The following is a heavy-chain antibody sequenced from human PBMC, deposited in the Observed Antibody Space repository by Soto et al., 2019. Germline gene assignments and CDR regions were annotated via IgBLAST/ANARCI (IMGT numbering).Heavy chain of an antibody. CDR2: IHNGRST. J-gene: IGHJ4*02. Sequence: QVQLQESGPGLVKPSETLSLTCTVSGDSLTRNYWSWIRQPPGKGLEWLAYIHNGRSTNYNPSLMSRVSISLDTSKSRFSPNLNSVTAADTAVYYCARTLSGGFDYWGQGTLVTVSS. V-gene: IGHV4-59*01. CDR1: GDSLTRNY. CDR3: ARTLSGGFDY.